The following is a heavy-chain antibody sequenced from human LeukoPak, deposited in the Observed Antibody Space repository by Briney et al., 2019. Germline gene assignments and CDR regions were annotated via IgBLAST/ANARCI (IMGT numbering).Heavy chain of an antibody. V-gene: IGHV1-8*01. Sequence: GASVKVSCKASGYTFTSYDINWVRQATGQGLEWMGWMNPNSGNTGYAQKFQGRVTMTRDTSITTAYMELRSLRSDDTAVYYCARGRTGIAAAGRKNYYYYYMDVWGKGTTVTVSS. CDR1: GYTFTSYD. J-gene: IGHJ6*03. D-gene: IGHD6-13*01. CDR3: ARGRTGIAAAGRKNYYYYYMDV. CDR2: MNPNSGNT.